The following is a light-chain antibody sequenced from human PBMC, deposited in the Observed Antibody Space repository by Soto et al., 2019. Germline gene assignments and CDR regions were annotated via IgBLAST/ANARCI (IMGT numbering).Light chain of an antibody. CDR3: CSYAGSFLKV. V-gene: IGLV2-11*01. J-gene: IGLJ1*01. CDR1: SSDVGGYKY. CDR2: DVN. Sequence: LTQPRSVSGSPGQSVTISCTGTSSDVGGYKYVSWYQQHPGKAPKLMISDVNKRPSGVPDRFSGSKSGNTASLTISGLQAEDEADYYCCSYAGSFLKVFGTGTKVTVL.